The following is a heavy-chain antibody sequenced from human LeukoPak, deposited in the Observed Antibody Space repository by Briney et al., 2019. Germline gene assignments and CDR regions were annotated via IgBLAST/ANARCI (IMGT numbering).Heavy chain of an antibody. CDR2: ISAYNGNT. V-gene: IGHV1-18*01. Sequence: ASVKVSCKASGYTFTSYGISWVRQAPGQGLEWMGWISAYNGNTNYAQKLQGRVTMTTDTSTSTAYMELRSLRSDDTAVYYCARESKRAAGPDYCSGGSCYLGYYYYYMDVWGKGTTVTVSS. CDR1: GYTFTSYG. CDR3: ARESKRAAGPDYCSGGSCYLGYYYYYMDV. D-gene: IGHD2-15*01. J-gene: IGHJ6*03.